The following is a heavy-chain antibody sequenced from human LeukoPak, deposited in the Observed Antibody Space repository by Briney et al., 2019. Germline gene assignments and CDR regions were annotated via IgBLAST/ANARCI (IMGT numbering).Heavy chain of an antibody. CDR2: IYYSGST. Sequence: TLSLTCTFSGGSLSSGGFFWRWVPPHPREGLEWIGYIYYSGSTYYNPSLKSRVTISVDTSKNQFSLKLSSVTAADTAVYYCARGPQWLVIWGQGTLVAVSS. V-gene: IGHV4-31*03. J-gene: IGHJ4*02. CDR3: ARGPQWLVI. CDR1: GGSLSSGGFF. D-gene: IGHD6-19*01.